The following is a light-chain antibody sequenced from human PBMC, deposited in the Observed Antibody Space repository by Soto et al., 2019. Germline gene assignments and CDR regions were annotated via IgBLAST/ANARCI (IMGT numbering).Light chain of an antibody. V-gene: IGKV3-11*01. J-gene: IGKJ4*01. CDR1: QNIWSY. CDR3: QQRSNCPLT. CDR2: DAS. Sequence: TQSPSTLSLSASKRATLSCRASQNIWSYLAWYQQKPGKAPRLLIYDASTMDTGVPARFSGSGSGTDFTLTISSLQPEDFAAYYCQQRSNCPLTFGGGTKVDIK.